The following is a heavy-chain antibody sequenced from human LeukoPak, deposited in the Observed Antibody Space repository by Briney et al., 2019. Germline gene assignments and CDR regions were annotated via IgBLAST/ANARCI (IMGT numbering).Heavy chain of an antibody. V-gene: IGHV3-23*01. CDR1: GFTFSNYA. D-gene: IGHD3-22*01. J-gene: IGHJ1*01. CDR2: ISGSGGSI. Sequence: PGGSLRLSCAASGFTFSNYAMTWVRQAPGKGLEWVSAISGSGGSIYYADSVKGRFTISRDNSKNTLYLQMNSLRAEDTAVYYCANIQGGYDSSGYLDYLESQYFQHWGQGTLVTVSS. CDR3: ANIQGGYDSSGYLDYLESQYFQH.